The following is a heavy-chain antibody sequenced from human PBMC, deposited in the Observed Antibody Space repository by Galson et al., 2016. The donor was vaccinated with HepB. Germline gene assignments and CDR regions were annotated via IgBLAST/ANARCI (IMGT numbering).Heavy chain of an antibody. CDR3: STERQERRLGY. J-gene: IGHJ4*02. CDR1: GFTFSSYA. D-gene: IGHD1-1*01. CDR2: IKSRTDGGTA. V-gene: IGHV3-15*07. Sequence: SLRLSCAASGFTFSSYAMHWVRQAPGKGLERVGRIKSRTDGGTAAYAAPVTGRFTISRDDSKNTLYLQMNSLKTEDTAVYYCSTERQERRLGYWGQGTLVTCSS.